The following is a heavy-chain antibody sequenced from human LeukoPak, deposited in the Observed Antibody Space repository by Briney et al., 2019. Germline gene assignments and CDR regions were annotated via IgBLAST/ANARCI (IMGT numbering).Heavy chain of an antibody. J-gene: IGHJ4*02. CDR1: GFTFSSYA. CDR2: ISGSGGST. CDR3: YRASGSYWSY. Sequence: GGSLRLSCAASGFTFSSYAMSWVRQAPGEGLEWVSAISGSGGSTYYADSVKGRFTISRDNSKNTLYLQMNSLRAEDTAVYYCYRASGSYWSYWGQGTLVTVSS. D-gene: IGHD3-10*01. V-gene: IGHV3-23*01.